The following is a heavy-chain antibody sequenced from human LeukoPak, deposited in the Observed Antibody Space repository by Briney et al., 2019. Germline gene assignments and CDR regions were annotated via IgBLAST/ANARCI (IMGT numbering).Heavy chain of an antibody. J-gene: IGHJ6*02. Sequence: PSETLSLTCTVPGGSISSYYWSWIRQPPGKGLEWIGYIYYSGSTNYNPSLKSRVTISVGTSKNQFSLKLSSVTAADTAVYYCARREGSYGMDVWGQGTTVTVSS. CDR3: ARREGSYGMDV. CDR1: GGSISSYY. V-gene: IGHV4-59*08. CDR2: IYYSGST. D-gene: IGHD2-15*01.